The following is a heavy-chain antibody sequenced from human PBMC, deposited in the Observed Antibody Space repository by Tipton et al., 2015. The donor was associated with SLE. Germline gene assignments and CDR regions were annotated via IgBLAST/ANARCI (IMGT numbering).Heavy chain of an antibody. CDR1: GASIRTYY. V-gene: IGHV4-59*12. CDR2: MYHSGST. CDR3: AREGIHYAFDI. Sequence: TLSLTCAVSGASIRTYYWSWIRQSPGKGLEWIGHMYHSGSTNYNPSLASRVTISVDTSKNQFSLKLTSVTAADTAVYYCAREGIHYAFDIWGQGTMVTASS. J-gene: IGHJ3*02.